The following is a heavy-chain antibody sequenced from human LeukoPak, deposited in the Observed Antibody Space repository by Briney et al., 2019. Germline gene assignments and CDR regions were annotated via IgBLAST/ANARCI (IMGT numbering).Heavy chain of an antibody. CDR1: GGTFSSYA. CDR3: ASDCSGGSCYNEGDY. D-gene: IGHD2-15*01. Sequence: SCKASGGTFSSYAMHWVRQAPGKGLEWVAVISYDGSNKYYADSVKGRFTISRDNSKNTLYLQMNSLRAEDTAVYYCASDCSGGSCYNEGDYWGQGTLVTVSS. J-gene: IGHJ4*02. V-gene: IGHV3-30-3*01. CDR2: ISYDGSNK.